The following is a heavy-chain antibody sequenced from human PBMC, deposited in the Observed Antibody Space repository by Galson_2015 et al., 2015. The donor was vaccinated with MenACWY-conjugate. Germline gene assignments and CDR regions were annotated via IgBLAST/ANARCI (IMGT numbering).Heavy chain of an antibody. CDR2: ISGRTGST. CDR3: ARYRLDTSATTDF. J-gene: IGHJ4*02. D-gene: IGHD6-19*01. Sequence: SLRLSCAASGFTFSNYAMSWVRQAPGKGLEWVSGISGRTGSTYYADPVKGRLTISRDNPKNTLYLQMNSLRVEDTAIYYCARYRLDTSATTDFWGQGTLVTVSS. CDR1: GFTFSNYA. V-gene: IGHV3-23*01.